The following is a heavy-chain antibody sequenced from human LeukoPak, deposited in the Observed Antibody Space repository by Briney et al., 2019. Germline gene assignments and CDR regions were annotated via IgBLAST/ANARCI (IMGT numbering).Heavy chain of an antibody. Sequence: GGSLRLSCAASGFTFSSYAMHWVRQAPGKGLEWVAVISYDGSNKYYADSVKGRFTISRDNSKNTLYLQMNSLRAEDTAVYYCASDLGGFDYWGQGTLVTVSS. CDR1: GFTFSSYA. V-gene: IGHV3-30-3*01. J-gene: IGHJ4*02. CDR3: ASDLGGFDY. CDR2: ISYDGSNK.